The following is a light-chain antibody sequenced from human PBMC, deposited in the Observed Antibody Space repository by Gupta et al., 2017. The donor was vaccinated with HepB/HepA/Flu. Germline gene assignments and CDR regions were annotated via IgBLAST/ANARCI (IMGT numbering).Light chain of an antibody. V-gene: IGKV1-39*01. CDR2: AAS. J-gene: IGKJ3*01. Sequence: DIQMTQSPSSLSASVGDRVTITCRASQSISSYLNWYQQKPGKAPKLLIYAASSVQSGVPSRFSGSGSGTDFTLTISSLQPEDFATYYCQQSYSTPTCGPGTKVDIK. CDR1: QSISSY. CDR3: QQSYSTPT.